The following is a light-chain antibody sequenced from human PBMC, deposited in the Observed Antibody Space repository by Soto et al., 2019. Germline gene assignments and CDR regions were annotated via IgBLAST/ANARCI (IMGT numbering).Light chain of an antibody. J-gene: IGKJ1*01. CDR3: QQYGRSPTWT. V-gene: IGKV3-20*01. CDR2: SSS. Sequence: EIVLTQSPGTLSLSPGERATLSCRASQSVSSNYLAWYQQKPGQAPRLLIYSSSSRAAGVSDRFSGSGSGTDFSLTISRLEPEDFAMYYCQQYGRSPTWTFGQGTKVEVK. CDR1: QSVSSNY.